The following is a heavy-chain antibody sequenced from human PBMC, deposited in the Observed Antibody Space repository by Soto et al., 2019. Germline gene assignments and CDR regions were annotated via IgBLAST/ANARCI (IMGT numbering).Heavy chain of an antibody. Sequence: QVQLVQSGAEVKKPGSSVKVSCKASGGTFSSYAISWVRQAPGQGLEWMGGIIPIFGTANYAQKFQGRGTITADESTSTAYMELSSLRSEDTAVYYCAGPYYYGSGSYSGMDVWGQGTTVTVSS. J-gene: IGHJ6*02. V-gene: IGHV1-69*12. CDR1: GGTFSSYA. CDR3: AGPYYYGSGSYSGMDV. D-gene: IGHD3-10*01. CDR2: IIPIFGTA.